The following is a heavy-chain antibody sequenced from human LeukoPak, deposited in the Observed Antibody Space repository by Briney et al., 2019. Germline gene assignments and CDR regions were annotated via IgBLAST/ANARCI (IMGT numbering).Heavy chain of an antibody. J-gene: IGHJ5*02. CDR2: INAYNGNT. V-gene: IGHV1-18*01. CDR1: DYTFTSYG. Sequence: ASVKVSCKASDYTFTSYGISWVRQAPGQGLEWMGWINAYNGNTNYAQKFQDRFSMTTDTSTSTAYMELRSLRSDDTAIYYCARDGSGNWFDPWGQGTLVTVSS. CDR3: ARDGSGNWFDP. D-gene: IGHD3-10*01.